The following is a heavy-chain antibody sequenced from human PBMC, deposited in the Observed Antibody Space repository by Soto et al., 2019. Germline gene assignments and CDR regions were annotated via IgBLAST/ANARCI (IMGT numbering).Heavy chain of an antibody. J-gene: IGHJ6*02. D-gene: IGHD6-19*01. CDR2: INAGNGNT. Sequence: ASVKVSCKASAYTFTSYAMHWVRQAPGQRLEWMGWINAGNGNTKYSQKFQGRVTITRDTSASTAYMELSSLRSEDTAVYYCARDLSIAVAGDYYYYYGMDVWGQGTTVTVSS. CDR1: AYTFTSYA. CDR3: ARDLSIAVAGDYYYYYGMDV. V-gene: IGHV1-3*01.